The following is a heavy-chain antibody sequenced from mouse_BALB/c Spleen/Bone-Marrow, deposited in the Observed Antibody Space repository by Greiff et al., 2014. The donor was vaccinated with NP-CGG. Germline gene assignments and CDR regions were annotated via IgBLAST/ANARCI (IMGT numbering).Heavy chain of an antibody. CDR2: ISTYYGDA. Sequence: QVQLQQPGAELVRPGVSVKISCKGSGYTFTDYTMHWVKQSHAKSLEWIGVISTYYGDASYNQKFKGEATMTVDKSSSTAYMELARLTSEDSAIYYCARVITTGYYGMDYWGQGTSVTVSS. J-gene: IGHJ4*01. CDR3: ARVITTGYYGMDY. D-gene: IGHD2-4*01. CDR1: GYTFTDYT. V-gene: IGHV1S137*01.